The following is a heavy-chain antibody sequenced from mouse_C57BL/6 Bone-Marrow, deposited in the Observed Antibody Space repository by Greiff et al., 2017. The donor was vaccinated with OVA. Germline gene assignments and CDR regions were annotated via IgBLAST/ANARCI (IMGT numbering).Heavy chain of an antibody. Sequence: QVQLQQPGAELVKPGASVQLSCKASGYTFTSYWMHWVKQRPGQGLEWIGMIHPNSGSTNYNEKFKSKATLTVDNSSSTAYMQLSSLTSEDSAVYYCAREEDGSRRIRCAYWGQGTLVTVSA. V-gene: IGHV1-64*01. J-gene: IGHJ3*01. CDR2: IHPNSGST. D-gene: IGHD1-1*01. CDR3: AREEDGSRRIRCAY. CDR1: GYTFTSYW.